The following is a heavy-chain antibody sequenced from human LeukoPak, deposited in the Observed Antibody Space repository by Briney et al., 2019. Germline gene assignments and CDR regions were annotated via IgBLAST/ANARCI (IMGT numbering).Heavy chain of an antibody. CDR1: GYSFNSYR. Sequence: GESLKISCKGSGYSFNSYRISWVRQMPGKGLEWMGRIDPSDSYTNYSPSFQGHVTISADKSISTAYLQWSSLKASDTAMYYCARHLAGDVDYWGQGTLVTVSS. V-gene: IGHV5-10-1*01. J-gene: IGHJ4*02. CDR3: ARHLAGDVDY. D-gene: IGHD6-19*01. CDR2: IDPSDSYT.